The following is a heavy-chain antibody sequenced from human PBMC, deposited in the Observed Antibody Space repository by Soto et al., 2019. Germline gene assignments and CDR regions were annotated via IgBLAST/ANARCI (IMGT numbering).Heavy chain of an antibody. CDR2: ISSSSKSI. CDR1: GFTFSSYS. D-gene: IGHD3-22*01. CDR3: ARDLPYYESSGYYPGFDH. J-gene: IGHJ4*02. Sequence: GGSLRLSCAASGFTFSSYSLNWVRQAPGKGLEWVSSISSSSKSIYYADSVKGRFTISRDNAKNSMFLQMDSLRAEDTAIYYCARDLPYYESSGYYPGFDHWGQGTQVTVSS. V-gene: IGHV3-21*06.